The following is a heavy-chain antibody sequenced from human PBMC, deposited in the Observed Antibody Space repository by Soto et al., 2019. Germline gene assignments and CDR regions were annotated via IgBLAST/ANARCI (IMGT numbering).Heavy chain of an antibody. J-gene: IGHJ6*02. CDR2: FDPEDGET. CDR3: ATVTPTDHGPYYYYGMDV. Sequence: QVQLVQSGAEVKKPGASVKVSCKVSGYTLTELSMHWVRQAPGKGLEWMGGFDPEDGETIYAQKFQGRVTMTEDTSTDTAYMELSSLRSEDTAVYYCATVTPTDHGPYYYYGMDVWGQGTTVTVSS. CDR1: GYTLTELS. V-gene: IGHV1-24*01. D-gene: IGHD4-17*01.